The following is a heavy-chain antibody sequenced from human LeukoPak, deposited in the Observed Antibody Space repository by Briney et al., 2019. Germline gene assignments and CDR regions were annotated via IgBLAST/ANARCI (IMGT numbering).Heavy chain of an antibody. CDR1: GGSISSYY. V-gene: IGHV4-59*01. CDR3: ARECRASSCSNL. CDR2: IYYSGST. Sequence: PSETLPLTCTVSGGSISSYYWSWIRQPPGKGLEWIGYIYYSGSTNYNPSLKSRVTISVDTSKNQFSLKLSSVTAADTAVYYCARECRASSCSNLWGQGTLVTVSS. D-gene: IGHD2-15*01. J-gene: IGHJ4*02.